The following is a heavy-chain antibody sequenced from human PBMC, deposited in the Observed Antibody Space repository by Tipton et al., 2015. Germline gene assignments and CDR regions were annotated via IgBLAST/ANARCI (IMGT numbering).Heavy chain of an antibody. CDR3: ARELRGNSDSGSGDY. CDR1: AYSISSDYY. V-gene: IGHV4-38-2*02. D-gene: IGHD3-10*01. Sequence: TLSLTCAVSAYSISSDYYWGWIRQPPGKGLEWIGTVYYNGATQYNPSLNSRVSISVDTSKNQFSLRLNSVTATDTAVYYCARELRGNSDSGSGDYWGQGTLVTVSS. J-gene: IGHJ4*02. CDR2: VYYNGAT.